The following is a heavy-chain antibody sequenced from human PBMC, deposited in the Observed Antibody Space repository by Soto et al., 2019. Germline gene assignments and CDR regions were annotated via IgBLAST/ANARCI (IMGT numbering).Heavy chain of an antibody. CDR2: IYHSGYT. Sequence: PSETLSLTCTVSGGSISSGDYYWTWIRQHPGKGLERIAYIYHSGYTFYNPSLKSRVTMSVDTSKNQFSLKLRSVTAADTAVYYCAKWEGLGSDYYYYAMDVWGQGTTVTVSS. CDR3: AKWEGLGSDYYYYAMDV. J-gene: IGHJ6*02. D-gene: IGHD1-26*01. CDR1: GGSISSGDYY. V-gene: IGHV4-31*03.